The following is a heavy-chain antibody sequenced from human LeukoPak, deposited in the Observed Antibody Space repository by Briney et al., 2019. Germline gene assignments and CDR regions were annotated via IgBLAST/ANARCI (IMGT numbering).Heavy chain of an antibody. J-gene: IGHJ6*02. Sequence: PGRSLRLSCAASGCTFGSYGMHWVRQAPGKGLGWGAVISYDGSNKYYADSVKGLFTISRDNSKNTLYLQMNSLRAEDTAVYYCAKEDDYGDYYYGMDVWGHGTTVTVSS. CDR3: AKEDDYGDYYYGMDV. V-gene: IGHV3-30*18. CDR2: ISYDGSNK. CDR1: GCTFGSYG. D-gene: IGHD4-17*01.